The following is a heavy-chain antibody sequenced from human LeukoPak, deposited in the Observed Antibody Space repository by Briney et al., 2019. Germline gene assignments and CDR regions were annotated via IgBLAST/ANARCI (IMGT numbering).Heavy chain of an antibody. CDR3: ARPYYYDSRIDP. J-gene: IGHJ5*02. D-gene: IGHD3-22*01. CDR2: IYYSGST. Sequence: SETLSLTCTVSGGSISSHYWNWIRQPPGKRLEWIGYIYYSGSTNYNPSLKSRVTISVDTSNSQFSLKLSSVTSADTAVYYCARPYYYDSRIDPWGQGTLVTVSS. CDR1: GGSISSHY. V-gene: IGHV4-59*08.